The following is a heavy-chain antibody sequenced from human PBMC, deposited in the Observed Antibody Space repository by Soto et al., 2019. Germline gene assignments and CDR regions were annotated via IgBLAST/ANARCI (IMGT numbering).Heavy chain of an antibody. D-gene: IGHD1-26*01. J-gene: IGHJ4*02. CDR1: GGTFSSYA. V-gene: IGHV1-69*12. Sequence: QVQLVQSGAEVKKPGCSVKVSCKASGGTFSSYAISWVRQAPGQGLEWMGGIIPIFGTANYAQKVQCSVTINEDESTSTAYMELSSLRSEDTAVYYCAREGQLLGYFDYWGQGTLVTVSS. CDR3: AREGQLLGYFDY. CDR2: IIPIFGTA.